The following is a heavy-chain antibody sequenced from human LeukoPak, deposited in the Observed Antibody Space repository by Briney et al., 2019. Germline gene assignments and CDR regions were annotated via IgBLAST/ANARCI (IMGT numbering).Heavy chain of an antibody. CDR1: GFTFSNYW. J-gene: IGHJ4*02. CDR3: ARDPVEWELLLDY. Sequence: GGSLRLSCAASGFTFSNYWMGWVRQAPGKRPEWVANMNIDGRDKYYADSVKGRFSISRDNARNSVYLQMASLRVEDTAVYYCARDPVEWELLLDYWGQGTLVTVSS. CDR2: MNIDGRDK. V-gene: IGHV3-7*01. D-gene: IGHD1-26*01.